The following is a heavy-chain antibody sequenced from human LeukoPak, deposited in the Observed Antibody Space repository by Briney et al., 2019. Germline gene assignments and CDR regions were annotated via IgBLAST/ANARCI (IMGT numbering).Heavy chain of an antibody. CDR3: ARDSCSSSSDY. Sequence: GASVKVSCKASGYTFTGYYMHWLRQAPGQGLEWRGIINPSGGSTSYAQKFQGRVTMTRDTSTSTVYMELSSLRSEDTAVYYCARDSCSSSSDYWGQGTLVTVSS. CDR1: GYTFTGYY. V-gene: IGHV1-46*01. CDR2: INPSGGST. J-gene: IGHJ4*02. D-gene: IGHD6-13*01.